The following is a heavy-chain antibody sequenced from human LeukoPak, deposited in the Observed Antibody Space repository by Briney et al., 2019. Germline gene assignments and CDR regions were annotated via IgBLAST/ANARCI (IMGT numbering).Heavy chain of an antibody. Sequence: GGSLRLSCAASGFTFSTYWMGWVRQAPGKGLEWVAKIKPDGSEKDHVDSVKGRFTISRDNAKNSLYLQLNSLRAEDTAVYYCARHENGGNSIAVDYWGQGTLVTVSS. D-gene: IGHD4-23*01. J-gene: IGHJ4*02. CDR1: GFTFSTYW. V-gene: IGHV3-7*01. CDR3: ARHENGGNSIAVDY. CDR2: IKPDGSEK.